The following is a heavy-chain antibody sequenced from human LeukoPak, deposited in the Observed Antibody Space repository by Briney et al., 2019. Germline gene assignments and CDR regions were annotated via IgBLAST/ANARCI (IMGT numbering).Heavy chain of an antibody. CDR1: GYTFTSYG. CDR2: ISAYNGNT. Sequence: ASVKVSCKASGYTFTSYGISWVRQAPGQGLEWMGWISAYNGNTNYAQKLQGRVTMTTDTSTSTAYMELRSLRSDDTAVHYCARARNFHDTIFGVVPHHPPAQNWFDPWGQGTLVTVSS. V-gene: IGHV1-18*01. J-gene: IGHJ5*02. D-gene: IGHD3-3*01. CDR3: ARARNFHDTIFGVVPHHPPAQNWFDP.